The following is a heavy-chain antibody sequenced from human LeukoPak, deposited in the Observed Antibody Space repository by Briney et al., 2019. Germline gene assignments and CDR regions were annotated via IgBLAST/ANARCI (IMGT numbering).Heavy chain of an antibody. J-gene: IGHJ6*03. CDR3: ARRARPSYYYMDV. CDR1: GFTFSSYA. CDR2: ISSNRGST. D-gene: IGHD6-6*01. Sequence: PGGSLRLSCAASGFTFSSYAMHWVRQAPGKGLEYVSAISSNRGSTYYANSVKGRFTISRDNSKNTLYLQMCSLRAEDMAVYYCARRARPSYYYMDVWGKGTTVTVSS. V-gene: IGHV3-64*01.